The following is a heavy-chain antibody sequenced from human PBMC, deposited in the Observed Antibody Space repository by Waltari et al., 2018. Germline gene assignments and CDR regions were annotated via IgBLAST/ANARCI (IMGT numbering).Heavy chain of an antibody. Sequence: EVQLVESGGGLVQPGGSLRLSCAASGFTFSSYEMNWVRQAPGKGLEGVAHISNSGSTIYYADSVKGRFTISRDDAKSSLYLQMNSLRAEDTAVYYCAREKYYYDRAGLDYWGQGTLVTVSS. J-gene: IGHJ4*02. CDR2: ISNSGSTI. CDR3: AREKYYYDRAGLDY. CDR1: GFTFSSYE. D-gene: IGHD3-22*01. V-gene: IGHV3-48*03.